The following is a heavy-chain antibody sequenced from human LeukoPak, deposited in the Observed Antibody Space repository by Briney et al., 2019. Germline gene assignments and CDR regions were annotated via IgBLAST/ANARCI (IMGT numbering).Heavy chain of an antibody. D-gene: IGHD6-19*01. CDR3: ARQGYISGQGFRNNWFDP. CDR1: GGSISSSSFD. CDR2: IFYSGST. Sequence: KPAETLSLICTVSGGSISSSSFDWRGIRQPPGKRLECIGAIFYSGSTYYNPSLKSRVTMSVDTSKNQFSLKLSSVTAADTAVYYCARQGYISGQGFRNNWFDPWGQGSLVTVSS. J-gene: IGHJ5*02. V-gene: IGHV4-39*01.